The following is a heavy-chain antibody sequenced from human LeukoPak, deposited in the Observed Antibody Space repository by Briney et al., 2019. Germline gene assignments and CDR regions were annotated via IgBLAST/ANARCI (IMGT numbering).Heavy chain of an antibody. V-gene: IGHV1-18*01. Sequence: ASVKVSCKASGYTFTSYGISWARQAPGQGLEWMGWISAYNGNTNYAQKLQGRVTMTTDTSTSTAYMELRSLRSDDTAVYYCARSYYYDSSGYEDYFDYWGQGTLVTVSS. D-gene: IGHD3-22*01. CDR3: ARSYYYDSSGYEDYFDY. CDR2: ISAYNGNT. J-gene: IGHJ4*02. CDR1: GYTFTSYG.